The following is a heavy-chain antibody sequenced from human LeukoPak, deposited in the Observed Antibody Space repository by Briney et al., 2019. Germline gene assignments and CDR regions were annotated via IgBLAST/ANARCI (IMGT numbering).Heavy chain of an antibody. D-gene: IGHD3-16*01. CDR2: IYTGGIT. V-gene: IGHV3-53*01. J-gene: IGHJ4*02. CDR1: GLTVSSNH. Sequence: PGGSPRLSCAASGLTVSSNHMAWVRQAPGKGLEWVSVIYTGGITYYAASVQGRFTIYSDNSNNTVYLQMNSLRIEDTALYYCARDHAQAGGGLDFWGQGTQVTVSS. CDR3: ARDHAQAGGGLDF.